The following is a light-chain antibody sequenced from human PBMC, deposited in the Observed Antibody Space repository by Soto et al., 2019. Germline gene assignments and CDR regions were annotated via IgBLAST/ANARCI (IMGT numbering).Light chain of an antibody. V-gene: IGLV2-14*01. CDR3: SSYTSSSIYV. CDR2: DVG. Sequence: QSALTQPASVSGSPGQSISISCTGTSSDVGAYNYVSWYQQHPGKAPKLMIYDVGTRPSGVSDRFSGSKSGNTASLTISGLQAEDEADYYCSSYTSSSIYVFGNGTKVTVL. CDR1: SSDVGAYNY. J-gene: IGLJ1*01.